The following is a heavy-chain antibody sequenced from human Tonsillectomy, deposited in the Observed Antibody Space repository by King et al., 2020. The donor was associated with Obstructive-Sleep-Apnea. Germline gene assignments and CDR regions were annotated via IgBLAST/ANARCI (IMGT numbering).Heavy chain of an antibody. Sequence: VQLVESGGGVVQPGRSLRLSCAASGFTFSSYAMHWGRQAPGKGLEGVAVILYDGSNKYYADSVKGRFTISRDNSKNTLYLQMKSLRAEDTAVYYSAREEDYYDSGGYYHLDYGMDVWGQGTTVTVSS. D-gene: IGHD3-22*01. CDR1: GFTFSSYA. V-gene: IGHV3-30-3*01. CDR2: ILYDGSNK. CDR3: AREEDYYDSGGYYHLDYGMDV. J-gene: IGHJ6*02.